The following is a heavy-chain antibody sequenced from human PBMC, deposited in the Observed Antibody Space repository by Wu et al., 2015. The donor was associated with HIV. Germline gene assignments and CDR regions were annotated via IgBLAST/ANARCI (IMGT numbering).Heavy chain of an antibody. CDR1: GGTFSSYA. D-gene: IGHD4-17*01. Sequence: QVQLVQSGAEVKKPGSSVKVSCKASGGTFSSYAISWVRQAPGQGLEWMGGIIPIFGTANYAQKFQGRVTITTDESTSTAYMELSSLRSEDTAVYYCATPLRSPPRDYGDYPSPSYGMDVWGQGDHGSPSP. V-gene: IGHV1-69*05. CDR2: IIPIFGTA. CDR3: ATPLRSPPRDYGDYPSPSYGMDV. J-gene: IGHJ6*02.